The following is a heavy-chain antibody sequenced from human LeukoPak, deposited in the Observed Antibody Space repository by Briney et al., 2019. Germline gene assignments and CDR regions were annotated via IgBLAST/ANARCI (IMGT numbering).Heavy chain of an antibody. Sequence: SVKVSCKASGGTFSSYAISWVRQAPGQGLEWMGGIIPIFGTANYAQKFQGRVTITADESTSTAYMELSSLRSEDTAVYYCARAGVFYYDSSGYYEGSFDYWGQGTLVTVSS. D-gene: IGHD3-22*01. CDR3: ARAGVFYYDSSGYYEGSFDY. J-gene: IGHJ4*02. CDR1: GGTFSSYA. CDR2: IIPIFGTA. V-gene: IGHV1-69*13.